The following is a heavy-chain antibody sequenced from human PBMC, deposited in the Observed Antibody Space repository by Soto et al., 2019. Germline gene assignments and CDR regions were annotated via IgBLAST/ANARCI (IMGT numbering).Heavy chain of an antibody. CDR3: ARGILVVGRSWFDP. CDR2: IIPIFGTA. D-gene: IGHD2-15*01. CDR1: GGTFSSYA. J-gene: IGHJ5*02. Sequence: SVKVSCKASGGTFSSYAISWVRQAPGQGLEWMGGIIPIFGTANYAQKFQGRVTITADKSTSTAYMELSSLRSEDTAVYYCARGILVVGRSWFDPWGQGTLVTVS. V-gene: IGHV1-69*06.